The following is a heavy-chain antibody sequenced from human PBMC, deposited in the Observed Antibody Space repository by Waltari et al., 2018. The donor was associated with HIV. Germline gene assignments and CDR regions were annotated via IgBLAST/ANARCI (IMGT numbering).Heavy chain of an antibody. D-gene: IGHD3-22*01. V-gene: IGHV1-2*02. CDR1: GVTFSDYY. CDR3: TRVFRGTINYFDSRLGH. Sequence: HVLLVQAGSEVKKLGAYVKVSCEASGVTFSDYYMAWVRQAPGQGLEWMGWINPTSGGTRYSEKLQGRVTMTRDTSISTAYMDLFRLKFDDPAIYYCTRVFRGTINYFDSRLGHWGQGTLVIVSS. CDR2: INPTSGGT. J-gene: IGHJ4*02.